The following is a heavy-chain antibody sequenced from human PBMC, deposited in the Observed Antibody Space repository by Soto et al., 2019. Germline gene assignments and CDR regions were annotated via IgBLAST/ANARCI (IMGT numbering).Heavy chain of an antibody. CDR2: IYHSGST. V-gene: IGHV4-4*02. Sequence: QVQLQESGPGLVKPSGTLSLTCAVSSGSISSSNWWSWVRQPPGKGLEWIGEIYHSGSTNYNPSLKGRVTISVDKSKHQFALKLSSVTAADTAVYYCARNGDYGDFDYWGQGTLVTVSS. CDR3: ARNGDYGDFDY. J-gene: IGHJ4*02. CDR1: SGSISSSNW. D-gene: IGHD4-17*01.